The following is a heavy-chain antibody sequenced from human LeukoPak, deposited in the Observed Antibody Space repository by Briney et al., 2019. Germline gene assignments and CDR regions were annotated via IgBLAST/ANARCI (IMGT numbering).Heavy chain of an antibody. J-gene: IGHJ5*02. CDR1: GYTFTSYY. Sequence: GASVKVSCKASGYTFTSYYMHWVRQAPGQGLEWMGIINPSGGSTSYAQKFQGRVTMTRDTSTSTVYMELSSLRSEDTAVYCCARAGFDWTPEGWFDPWGQGTLVTVSS. CDR2: INPSGGST. D-gene: IGHD3-9*01. V-gene: IGHV1-46*01. CDR3: ARAGFDWTPEGWFDP.